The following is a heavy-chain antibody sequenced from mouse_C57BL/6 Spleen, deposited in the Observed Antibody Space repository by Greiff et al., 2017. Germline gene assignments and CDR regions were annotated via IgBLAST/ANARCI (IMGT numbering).Heavy chain of an antibody. D-gene: IGHD1-1*01. Sequence: DVKLQESVAELVRPGASVKLSCTASGFNIKNTYMHWVKQRPEQGLEWIGRIDPANGNTKYAPKFQGKATITADTSSNTAYLQLSSLTSEDTAIYYCASDYYGSSYGWFAYRGQGTLVTVSA. CDR3: ASDYYGSSYGWFAY. V-gene: IGHV14-3*01. CDR2: IDPANGNT. J-gene: IGHJ3*01. CDR1: GFNIKNTY.